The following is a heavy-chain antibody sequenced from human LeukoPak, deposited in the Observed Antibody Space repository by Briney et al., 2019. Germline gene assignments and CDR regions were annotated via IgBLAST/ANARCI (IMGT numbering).Heavy chain of an antibody. V-gene: IGHV4-61*08. CDR1: GGSVSSGGYY. Sequence: SETLSLTCTASGGSVSSGGYYWRWIRQPPRKGLEWIGYIYYSGSTTYNPSLNSRVTISVDTSKNKFSLKLSSVTAADTAVYYCARVPISTSARGYFDYWGQGTLVTVSS. CDR2: IYYSGST. D-gene: IGHD3-10*01. J-gene: IGHJ4*02. CDR3: ARVPISTSARGYFDY.